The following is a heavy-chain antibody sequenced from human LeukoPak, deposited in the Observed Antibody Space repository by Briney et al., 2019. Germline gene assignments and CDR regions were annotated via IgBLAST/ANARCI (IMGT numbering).Heavy chain of an antibody. D-gene: IGHD2-15*01. J-gene: IGHJ5*02. Sequence: ASVKVSCKASGGTFSSYAISWVRQAPGQGLEWMGGIIPIFGTANYAQKFQGRVTITADESTSTAYMELSSLRSEDTAVYYCARERCSGGSCYSGWFDPWGQGTLVTVSS. CDR2: IIPIFGTA. CDR3: ARERCSGGSCYSGWFDP. CDR1: GGTFSSYA. V-gene: IGHV1-69*13.